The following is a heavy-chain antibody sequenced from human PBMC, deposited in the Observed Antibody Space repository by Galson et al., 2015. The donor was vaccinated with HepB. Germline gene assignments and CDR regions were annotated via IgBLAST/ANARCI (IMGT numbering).Heavy chain of an antibody. J-gene: IGHJ6*02. CDR2: IYSGGST. D-gene: IGHD3-10*01. V-gene: IGHV3-53*04. CDR1: GFTVSSNY. CDR3: ARGRLWFGELFYYGMDV. Sequence: SLRLSCAASGFTVSSNYMSWVRQAPGKGLEWVSVIYSGGSTYYADSVKGRFTISRHNSKNTLYLQMNSLRAEDTAVYYCARGRLWFGELFYYGMDVWGQGTTVTVSS.